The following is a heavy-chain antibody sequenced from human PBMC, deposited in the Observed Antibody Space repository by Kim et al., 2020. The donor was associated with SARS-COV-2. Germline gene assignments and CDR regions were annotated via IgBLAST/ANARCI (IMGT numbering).Heavy chain of an antibody. J-gene: IGHJ4*02. CDR1: GFTFNKYA. CDR2: IGGRDDTT. D-gene: IGHD3-3*01. V-gene: IGHV3-23*01. Sequence: GGSLRLSCATSGFTFNKYAMGWVRQAPGKGLEWVSAIGGRDDTTFYADSVKGRFTISRDISKSTLYLEMNSLRADDTALYYCAKNPDDFWTGYNLYFVHWGQGTLVTVSS. CDR3: AKNPDDFWTGYNLYFVH.